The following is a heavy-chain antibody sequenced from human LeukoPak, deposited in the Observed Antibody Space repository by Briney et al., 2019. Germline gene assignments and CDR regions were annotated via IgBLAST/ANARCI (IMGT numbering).Heavy chain of an antibody. V-gene: IGHV3-74*01. CDR2: INSDGSST. J-gene: IGHJ6*03. CDR1: GFTFSSYW. Sequence: GGSLRLSCAASGFTFSSYWMHWVRQAPGKGLVWVSRINSDGSSTSYADSVKGRFTISRDNAKNTLYLQMNSLRAEDTAVYYCVRVRYDFWSRFRDYYYMDVWGKGTTVTVSS. D-gene: IGHD3-3*01. CDR3: VRVRYDFWSRFRDYYYMDV.